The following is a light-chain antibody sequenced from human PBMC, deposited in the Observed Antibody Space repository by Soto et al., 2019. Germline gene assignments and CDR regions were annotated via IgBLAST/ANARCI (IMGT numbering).Light chain of an antibody. CDR1: QSVSHN. J-gene: IGKJ2*01. V-gene: IGKV3-15*01. Sequence: EIVMTQSPATLSVSPGKRATLSCRASQSVSHNLSWYQQKPGQAPRLLFYGASTRATGIPARFSGSGSGTDLTLTISSLQSEDFAVYYCQQSNNWPYTFGQGTKLEIK. CDR2: GAS. CDR3: QQSNNWPYT.